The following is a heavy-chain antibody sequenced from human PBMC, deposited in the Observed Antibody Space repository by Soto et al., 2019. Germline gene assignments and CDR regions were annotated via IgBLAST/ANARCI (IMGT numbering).Heavy chain of an antibody. V-gene: IGHV1-2*04. CDR2: INPNSGGT. Sequence: GASVKVSCKASGYTFTGYYMHWVRQAPGQGLEWMGWINPNSGGTNYAQKFQGWVTMTRDTSISTAYMELSRLRSDDTAVYYCARLTDYYYGMDVWGQGTTVTVSS. J-gene: IGHJ6*02. CDR1: GYTFTGYY. CDR3: ARLTDYYYGMDV.